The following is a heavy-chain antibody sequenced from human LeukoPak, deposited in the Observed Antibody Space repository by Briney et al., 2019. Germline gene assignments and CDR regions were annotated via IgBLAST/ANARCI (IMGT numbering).Heavy chain of an antibody. CDR3: ARGGNWDLYYFDY. V-gene: IGHV3-23*03. Sequence: GGSLRLSCAASGFTFRSYAMNWVRQAPGKGLEWVSVIYSGGGGITYYADSVKGRFTISRDNSKNTLYLQMNSLRAEDTAVYYCARGGNWDLYYFDYWGQGTLVTVSS. J-gene: IGHJ4*02. CDR1: GFTFRSYA. CDR2: IYSGGGGIT. D-gene: IGHD7-27*01.